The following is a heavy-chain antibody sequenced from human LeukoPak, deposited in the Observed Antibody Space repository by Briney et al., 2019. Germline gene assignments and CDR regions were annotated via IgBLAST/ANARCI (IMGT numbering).Heavy chain of an antibody. CDR1: GYTFTTYA. J-gene: IGHJ6*03. V-gene: IGHV1-3*03. D-gene: IGHD2-8*02. Sequence: ASVKVSCKASGYTFTTYAIHWVRQAPGQRLEWMGWINAANGHTKYSQKFQDRVTITTDTSASTAYMELRSLRSEDMAIYFCARGRGTGGSDRDFYYYCYMDVWGKGTTVTVSS. CDR2: INAANGHT. CDR3: ARGRGTGGSDRDFYYYCYMDV.